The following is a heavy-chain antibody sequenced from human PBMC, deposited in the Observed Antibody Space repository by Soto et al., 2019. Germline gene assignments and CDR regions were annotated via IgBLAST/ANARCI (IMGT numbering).Heavy chain of an antibody. CDR2: VYWDDDK. D-gene: IGHD3-16*01. CDR1: GFSLNTRDVG. Sequence: QITLNESGPALVKPTQTLTLTCTFSGFSLNTRDVGVGWIRQLPGKALEWLGVVYWDDDKTYSPSLKSRLTITKDTPKNQVVLRMTKMDPVDTATYYCAHCRGGVASFWGQGTLVTVSS. V-gene: IGHV2-5*02. CDR3: AHCRGGVASF. J-gene: IGHJ4*02.